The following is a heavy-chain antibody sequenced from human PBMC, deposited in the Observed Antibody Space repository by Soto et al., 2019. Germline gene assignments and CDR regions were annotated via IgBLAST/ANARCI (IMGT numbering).Heavy chain of an antibody. Sequence: TSETLSLTCNVSGGSISNSSYYWSWIRQPPGKGLEWIGTWFHSGSTFYNPSLKSRVTMSVDMSKNQFSLKLSSVTAADTAVYYCASPAEYYYGSGSYFHVWGQGTTVTVSS. D-gene: IGHD3-10*01. CDR1: GGSISNSSYY. V-gene: IGHV4-39*01. J-gene: IGHJ6*02. CDR3: ASPAEYYYGSGSYFHV. CDR2: WFHSGST.